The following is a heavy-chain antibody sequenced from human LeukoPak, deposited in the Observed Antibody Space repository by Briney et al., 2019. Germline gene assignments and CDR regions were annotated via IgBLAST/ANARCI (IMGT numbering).Heavy chain of an antibody. J-gene: IGHJ5*02. CDR2: ISSSSSTI. CDR1: GFTFSSYS. V-gene: IGHV3-48*01. D-gene: IGHD3-10*01. Sequence: PGGSLRLSCAASGFTFSSYSMNWVRQAPGKGLEWVSYISSSSSTIYYADSVKGRFTISRDNAKNSLYLQMNSLRAEDTAVYYCAREGLWFGEGARFDPWGQGTLVTVSS. CDR3: AREGLWFGEGARFDP.